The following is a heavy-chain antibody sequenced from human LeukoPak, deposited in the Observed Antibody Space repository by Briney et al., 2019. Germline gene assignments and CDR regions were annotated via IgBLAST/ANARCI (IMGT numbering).Heavy chain of an antibody. V-gene: IGHV3-9*01. CDR3: AKDYTAMVRGPDY. D-gene: IGHD5-18*01. J-gene: IGHJ4*02. CDR2: ISWNSGSI. Sequence: GRSLRLSCAASGFTFDDYAMHWVRQAPGKGLEWVSDISWNSGSIGYADSVKGRFTISRDNAKNSLYLQMNSLRAEDTALYYCAKDYTAMVRGPDYWGQGTLVTVSS. CDR1: GFTFDDYA.